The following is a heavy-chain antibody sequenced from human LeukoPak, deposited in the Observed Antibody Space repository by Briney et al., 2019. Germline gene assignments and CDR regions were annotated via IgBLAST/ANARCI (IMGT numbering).Heavy chain of an antibody. D-gene: IGHD6-19*01. V-gene: IGHV4-39*01. CDR1: GDSISNRNCY. J-gene: IGHJ4*02. Sequence: KPSETLSLTCTVSGDSISNRNCYWGWIRQPPGKGLEWIGSIYYSGTTYYNPSLKSRVTISVDTSKNQFSLKLSSVTAADTAAYYCAINPQWLLGDYFDYWGQGTLVTVSS. CDR3: AINPQWLLGDYFDY. CDR2: IYYSGTT.